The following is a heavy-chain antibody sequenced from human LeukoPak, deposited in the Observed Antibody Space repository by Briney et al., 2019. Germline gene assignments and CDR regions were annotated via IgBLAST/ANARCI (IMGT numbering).Heavy chain of an antibody. D-gene: IGHD1-26*01. CDR3: ARDWWGSLSGSSSDAFDI. Sequence: ASVKVSCKASGYTFTSYGISWVRQAPGQGLEWMGWISAYNGNTNYAQKLQGRVTMTTDTSTSTAYMELRSLRSDDTAVYYCARDWWGSLSGSSSDAFDIWGQGTMVTVSS. CDR2: ISAYNGNT. J-gene: IGHJ3*02. CDR1: GYTFTSYG. V-gene: IGHV1-18*01.